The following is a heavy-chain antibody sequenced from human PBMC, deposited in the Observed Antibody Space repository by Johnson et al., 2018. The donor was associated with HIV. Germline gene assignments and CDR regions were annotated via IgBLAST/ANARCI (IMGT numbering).Heavy chain of an antibody. D-gene: IGHD3-3*01. V-gene: IGHV3-30*02. J-gene: IGHJ3*02. CDR3: ASGVVTLSFDI. CDR1: GFTFSNYG. Sequence: QVQLVESGGGVVQPGGSLRLSCAASGFTFSNYGMHWVRQAPGKGLEWVAFIRYDRSNKYYADSVKGRLTISRDNAKNSLYLQMNSLRAEDTAVYYCASGVVTLSFDIWGQGTMVTVSS. CDR2: IRYDRSNK.